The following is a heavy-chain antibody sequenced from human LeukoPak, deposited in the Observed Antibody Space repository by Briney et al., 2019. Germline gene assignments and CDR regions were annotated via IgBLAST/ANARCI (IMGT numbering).Heavy chain of an antibody. V-gene: IGHV3-23*01. Sequence: GGSLRLSCAASGFTFSSYAMSWVRQAPGKGLEWVSAISGSGGSTYYADSVKGRFTISRDNSNNTLYLQMNSLRAEDTAVYYCAKDRDCSGGSCYSDYWGQGTLVTVSS. D-gene: IGHD2-15*01. CDR2: ISGSGGST. J-gene: IGHJ4*02. CDR3: AKDRDCSGGSCYSDY. CDR1: GFTFSSYA.